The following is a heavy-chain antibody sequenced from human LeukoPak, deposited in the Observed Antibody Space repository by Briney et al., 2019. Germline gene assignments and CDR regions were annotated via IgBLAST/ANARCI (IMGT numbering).Heavy chain of an antibody. CDR3: ARGIAAAGTANYFDY. CDR2: IYYSGST. V-gene: IGHV4-39*07. Sequence: PSETLSLTCTVSGGSISSSTYYWGWIRQPPGKGLEWIGSIYYSGSTYYNPSLKSRVTISVDTSKNQFSLELSSVTAADTAVYYCARGIAAAGTANYFDYWGQGTLVTVSS. CDR1: GGSISSSTYY. J-gene: IGHJ4*02. D-gene: IGHD6-13*01.